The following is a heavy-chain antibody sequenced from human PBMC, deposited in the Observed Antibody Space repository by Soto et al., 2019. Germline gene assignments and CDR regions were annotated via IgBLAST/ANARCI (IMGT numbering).Heavy chain of an antibody. Sequence: QVQLVQSGAEVKQPGSSVKLSCKTSGGTFRNYAINWVRQAPGQGLEWMGGSIPVFGTANYAQTFQGRFTITADESTSTAYMELSSLRSEDTAVYYCAIPLPKQQLVRGAFDHWGKGTLVTVAS. CDR3: AIPLPKQQLVRGAFDH. CDR1: GGTFRNYA. CDR2: SIPVFGTA. J-gene: IGHJ4*02. V-gene: IGHV1-69*01. D-gene: IGHD6-13*01.